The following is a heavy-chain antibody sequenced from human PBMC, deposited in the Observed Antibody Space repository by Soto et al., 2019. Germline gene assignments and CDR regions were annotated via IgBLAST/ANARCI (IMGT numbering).Heavy chain of an antibody. J-gene: IGHJ6*02. Sequence: GESLKISCKGSGYSFTTYWIGWVRQMPGKGLEGMVIIYPGDSDTRYSPSFQGQVTISADKSINTPYLQWSSLKASDTAIYYCARQAAAGKYYYAMDVWGQGTTVTVSS. D-gene: IGHD6-13*01. CDR1: GYSFTTYW. V-gene: IGHV5-51*01. CDR2: IYPGDSDT. CDR3: ARQAAAGKYYYAMDV.